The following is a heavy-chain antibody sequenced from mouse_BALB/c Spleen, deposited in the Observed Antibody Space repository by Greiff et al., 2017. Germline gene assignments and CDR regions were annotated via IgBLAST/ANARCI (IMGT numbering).Heavy chain of an antibody. CDR1: GYTFTSYV. D-gene: IGHD2-1*01. CDR2: INPYNDGT. J-gene: IGHJ4*01. CDR3: AREGLYYGKFAMDY. V-gene: IGHV1-14*01. Sequence: LVESGPELVKPGASVKMSCKASGYTFTSYVMHWVKQKPGQGLEWIGYINPYNDGTKYNEKFKGKATLTSDKSSSTAYMELSSLTSEDSAVYYCAREGLYYGKFAMDYWGQGTSVTVSS.